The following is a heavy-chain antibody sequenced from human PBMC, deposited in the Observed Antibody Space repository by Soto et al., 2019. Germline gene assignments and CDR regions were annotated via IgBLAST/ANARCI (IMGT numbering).Heavy chain of an antibody. CDR2: INSAGSST. D-gene: IGHD2-8*01. J-gene: IGHJ6*02. CDR1: GFTFSSYW. CDR3: ARDMRFLVGVPGRYMDV. Sequence: EVQLVESGGGLVQPGGSLRLSCAASGFTFSSYWMHWVRQAPGKGLEWVSRINSAGSSTDYAASVRGRFTMSRDNAKNTLYLEMNSLRVDDMAVYYCARDMRFLVGVPGRYMDVWGQGTTVTVAS. V-gene: IGHV3-74*01.